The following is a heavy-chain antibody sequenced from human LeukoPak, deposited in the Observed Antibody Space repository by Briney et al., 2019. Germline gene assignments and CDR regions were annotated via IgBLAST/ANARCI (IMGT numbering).Heavy chain of an antibody. CDR1: GFTFSNAW. CDR2: IKSKTDGGTT. J-gene: IGHJ4*02. CDR3: TTEGGDYGDYFDY. D-gene: IGHD4-17*01. Sequence: GGSLRLSGAASGFTFSNAWMSWVRQAPGKGLEWVGRIKSKTDGGTTDYAAPVKGRFAISRDDSKNTLYLQMNSLKTEDTAVYYCTTEGGDYGDYFDYWGQGTLVTVSS. V-gene: IGHV3-15*01.